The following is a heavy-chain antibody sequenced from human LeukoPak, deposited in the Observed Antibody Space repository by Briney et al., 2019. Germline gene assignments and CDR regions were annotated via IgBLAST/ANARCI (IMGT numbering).Heavy chain of an antibody. Sequence: GGSLRLSCAASGFTFDDYAMHWVRQAPGKGLEWVSGISWNSGSIGYADSVKGRFTIPRDNAKNSLYLQMNSLRAEDTALYYCATGRWLVSDYWGQGTLVTVSS. CDR1: GFTFDDYA. V-gene: IGHV3-9*01. CDR2: ISWNSGSI. CDR3: ATGRWLVSDY. D-gene: IGHD6-19*01. J-gene: IGHJ4*02.